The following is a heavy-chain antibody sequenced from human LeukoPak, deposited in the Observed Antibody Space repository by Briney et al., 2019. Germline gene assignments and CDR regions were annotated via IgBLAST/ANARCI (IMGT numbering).Heavy chain of an antibody. J-gene: IGHJ6*02. Sequence: PSETLSLTCTVSGGSIGGYYWSWIRRPPGKGLEWIGYNYYGGSTKYNPSLKSRVTISVDTSRTQFSLKVSSVTAADTAVYYCAREGTSSHRLDVWGQGTTVTVSS. V-gene: IGHV4-59*01. CDR2: NYYGGST. D-gene: IGHD2-2*01. CDR3: AREGTSSHRLDV. CDR1: GGSIGGYY.